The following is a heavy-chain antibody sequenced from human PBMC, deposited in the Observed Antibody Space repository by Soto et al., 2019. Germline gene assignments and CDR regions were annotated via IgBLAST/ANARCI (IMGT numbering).Heavy chain of an antibody. CDR1: GFTFDDYA. CDR3: ARGSWNDKYYFDY. CDR2: ISWNSGSI. V-gene: IGHV3-9*01. D-gene: IGHD1-1*01. J-gene: IGHJ4*02. Sequence: EVQLVESGGGLVQPGRSLRLSCAASGFTFDDYAMHWVRQAPGKGLEWVSGISWNSGSIGYADSVKGRFTISRDNAKNSRYLEMNSLSAEDTALYYCARGSWNDKYYFDYWGQGTLVTVSS.